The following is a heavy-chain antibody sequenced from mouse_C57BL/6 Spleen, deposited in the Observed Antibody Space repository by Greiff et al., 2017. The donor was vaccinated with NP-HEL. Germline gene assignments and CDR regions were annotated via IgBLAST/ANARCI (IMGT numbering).Heavy chain of an antibody. CDR2: IYPGDGDT. J-gene: IGHJ1*03. CDR3: ARGGYDGYLWYFDV. Sequence: VKLQESGPELVKPGASVKISCKASGYAFSSSWMNWVKQRPGKGLEWIGRIYPGDGDTNYNGKFKGKATLTADKSSSTAYMQLSSLTSEDSAVYFCARGGYDGYLWYFDVWGTGTTVTVSS. D-gene: IGHD2-3*01. CDR1: GYAFSSSW. V-gene: IGHV1-82*01.